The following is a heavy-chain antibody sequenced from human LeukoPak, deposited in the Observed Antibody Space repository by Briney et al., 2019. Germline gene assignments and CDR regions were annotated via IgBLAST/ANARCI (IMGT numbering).Heavy chain of an antibody. CDR3: AKDILAAGLFFDY. Sequence: GGSLRLSCAASGFTVSSNYMSWVRQAPGKGLEWVSVIYSGGSTYYVDSVKGRFTISRDNSKNPLYLQMNSLRAEDTAVYYCAKDILAAGLFFDYWGQGILVTVSS. CDR1: GFTVSSNY. CDR2: IYSGGST. D-gene: IGHD6-13*01. J-gene: IGHJ4*02. V-gene: IGHV3-53*01.